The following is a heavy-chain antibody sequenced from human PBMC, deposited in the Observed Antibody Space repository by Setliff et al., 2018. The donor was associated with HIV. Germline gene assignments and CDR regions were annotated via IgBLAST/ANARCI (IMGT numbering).Heavy chain of an antibody. V-gene: IGHV1-69-2*01. Sequence: GASVKVSCKASGYTFTDYYMHWLQQTPGKGLEWIGRVDPEHGRPVYSEKFRGRVTMTADPSTDTAYLEMNSLRFDDTAIYYCAKDHGVGATTCGSWGQGTLVTSPQ. CDR1: GYTFTDYY. J-gene: IGHJ5*02. CDR2: VDPEHGRP. CDR3: AKDHGVGATTCGS. D-gene: IGHD1-26*01.